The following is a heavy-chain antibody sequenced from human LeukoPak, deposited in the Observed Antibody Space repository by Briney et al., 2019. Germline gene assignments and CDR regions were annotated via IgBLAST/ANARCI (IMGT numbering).Heavy chain of an antibody. CDR3: ARAYCSSTSCYEIDY. CDR2: ISYDGGNR. CDR1: GFTFSSYA. V-gene: IGHV3-30-3*01. J-gene: IGHJ4*02. Sequence: GGSLRLSCAASGFTFSSYAMHWVRQAPGKGLEWVAVISYDGGNRYYADSVKGRFTISRDNSKNTLYLQMNSLRVEDTALYYCARAYCSSTSCYEIDYWGQGTLVTVSS. D-gene: IGHD2-2*01.